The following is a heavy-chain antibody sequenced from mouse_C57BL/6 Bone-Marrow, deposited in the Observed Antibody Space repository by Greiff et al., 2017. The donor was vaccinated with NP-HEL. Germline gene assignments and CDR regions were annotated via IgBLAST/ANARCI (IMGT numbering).Heavy chain of an antibody. D-gene: IGHD2-4*01. CDR1: GFSLTSYG. J-gene: IGHJ4*01. CDR3: ARRGMITTGYYAMDY. Sequence: VQLQQSGPGLVQPSQCLSITCTVSGFSLTSYGVHWVRQSPGKGLEWLGVIWSGGSTDYNAAFISRLSISKDNSKSQVFFKMNSLQADDAAIYYCARRGMITTGYYAMDYWGQGTSVTVSS. CDR2: IWSGGST. V-gene: IGHV2-2*01.